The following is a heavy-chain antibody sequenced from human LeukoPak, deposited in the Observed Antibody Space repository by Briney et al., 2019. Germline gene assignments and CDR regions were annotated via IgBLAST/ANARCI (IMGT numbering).Heavy chain of an antibody. CDR1: GFTFSSYT. CDR2: ISWNGGVT. J-gene: IGHJ4*02. V-gene: IGHV3-9*01. CDR3: TKGGGAGSNYFGYFDD. D-gene: IGHD4-11*01. Sequence: PGGSLRLSCAASGFTFSSYTMYWVRQVPGMGLEWVSGISWNGGVTGYADSVKGRFTISRDSAKNSLFLQMDSLRPDDTALYYCTKGGGAGSNYFGYFDDWGQGTLVTVSS.